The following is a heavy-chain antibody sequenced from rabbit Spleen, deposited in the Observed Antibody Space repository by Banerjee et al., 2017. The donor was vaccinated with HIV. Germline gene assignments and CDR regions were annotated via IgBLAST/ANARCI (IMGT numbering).Heavy chain of an antibody. V-gene: IGHV1S40*01. J-gene: IGHJ6*01. D-gene: IGHD1-1*01. Sequence: QSLEESGGDLVKPGASLTLTCTASGVSFSSSSYMRWVRQPPGKGLEWIACIEVGSSGFSYFATWAKGRFTISETSSTTVTLQVTRLTAADTATYFCARDTSSSFSSYGMDLWGPGTLVTVS. CDR3: ARDTSSSFSSYGMDL. CDR2: IEVGSSGFS. CDR1: GVSFSSSSY.